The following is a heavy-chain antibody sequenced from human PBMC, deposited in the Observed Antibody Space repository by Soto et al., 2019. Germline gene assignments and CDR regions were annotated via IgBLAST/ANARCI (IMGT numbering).Heavy chain of an antibody. Sequence: QVQLQESGPGLVKPSQTLSLTCTVSGGSISSGGYYWSWIRQHPGKGLEWIGYIYYSGSTYYNPSLKSRVTISVDTSKNQFSLKLSSVTAADMAVYYCARDWGYCSSTGCYHYYYGMDVWGQGTTVTVSS. V-gene: IGHV4-31*03. J-gene: IGHJ6*02. D-gene: IGHD2-2*01. CDR1: GGSISSGGYY. CDR3: ARDWGYCSSTGCYHYYYGMDV. CDR2: IYYSGST.